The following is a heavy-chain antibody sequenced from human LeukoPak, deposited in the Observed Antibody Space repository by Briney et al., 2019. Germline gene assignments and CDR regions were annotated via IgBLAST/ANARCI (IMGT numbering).Heavy chain of an antibody. CDR2: IYPADSDT. CDR1: GYSFPIYW. D-gene: IGHD6-19*01. V-gene: IGHV5-51*01. Sequence: PGESLKTSCKGSGYSFPIYWIAWVRQMPGKGLEWMGTIYPADSDTRYSPSFQGQVTISADKSISTAYLQWSSLKASDTAMYYCARRPSPSSGWYFDSWGQGTLVTVSS. J-gene: IGHJ4*02. CDR3: ARRPSPSSGWYFDS.